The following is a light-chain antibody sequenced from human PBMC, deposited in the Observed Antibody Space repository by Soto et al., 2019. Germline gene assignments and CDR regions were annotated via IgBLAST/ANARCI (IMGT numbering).Light chain of an antibody. CDR3: SSYTSSSTLV. Sequence: QSALTQPASVSGSPGQSITISCTGTSSDVGGYNYVSWYQQHPGKAPKLMIYDVSNRPSGVSNRFSGSKSGNTASLTISWLQAEDEADYYCSSYTSSSTLVFGGGTKLT. CDR1: SSDVGGYNY. CDR2: DVS. J-gene: IGLJ2*01. V-gene: IGLV2-14*01.